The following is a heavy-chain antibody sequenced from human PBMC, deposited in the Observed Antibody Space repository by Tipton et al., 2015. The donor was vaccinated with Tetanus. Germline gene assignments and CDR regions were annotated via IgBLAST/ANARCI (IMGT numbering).Heavy chain of an antibody. CDR2: IWYDGNNK. CDR3: ARDMMYSSSAYPPPFDH. Sequence: SLRLSCAASGFTFNSYAMHWVRHIPGKGLEWVAVIWYDGNNKYYADSVKGRFTIPRDNSKNIMYLQMNNLRADDTALYYCARDMMYSSSAYPPPFDHWGQGTLVTVSS. J-gene: IGHJ4*02. V-gene: IGHV3-33*01. CDR1: GFTFNSYA. D-gene: IGHD6-6*01.